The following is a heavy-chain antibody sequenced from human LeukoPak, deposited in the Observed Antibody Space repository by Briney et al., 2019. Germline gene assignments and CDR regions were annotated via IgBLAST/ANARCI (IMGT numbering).Heavy chain of an antibody. Sequence: SVKVSCKASGGTFSSYAISWVRQAPGQGLEWMEGIIPIFGTANYAQKFQGRVTITADESTSTAYMELSSLRSEDTAVYYCAREAGSGSYAAFWGQGTLVTVSS. J-gene: IGHJ4*02. CDR1: GGTFSSYA. D-gene: IGHD3-10*01. V-gene: IGHV1-69*01. CDR2: IIPIFGTA. CDR3: AREAGSGSYAAF.